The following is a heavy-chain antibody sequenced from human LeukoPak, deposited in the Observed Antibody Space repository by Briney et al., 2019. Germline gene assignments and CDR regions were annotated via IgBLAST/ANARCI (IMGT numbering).Heavy chain of an antibody. CDR2: IRHSGGT. V-gene: IGHV1-46*01. CDR1: GYTFTNYY. J-gene: IGHJ4*01. Sequence: ASVKVSCKPSGYTFTNYYMHWVRQAPGQGLEWMGIIRHSGGTIYAQKFQGRVAMTGDTSTSTVYMELSSLRSEDTALYYCAREEEGGTFDYWGQGTLVTVSS. CDR3: AREEEGGTFDY. D-gene: IGHD3-16*01.